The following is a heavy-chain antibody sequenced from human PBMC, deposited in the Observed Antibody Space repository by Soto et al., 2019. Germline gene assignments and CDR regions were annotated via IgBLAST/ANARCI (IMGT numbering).Heavy chain of an antibody. CDR3: ARGGGYCRGGSCYWALFPFDY. D-gene: IGHD2-15*01. Sequence: QVQLVQSGAEVKKPGSSVKVSCKASGGTFSSYAISWVRQAPGQGLEWMGGIIPIFGTANYAQKFQGRVTITGDESTSTAYMELSSLRSEDTAVYYCARGGGYCRGGSCYWALFPFDYWGQGTLVTVSS. CDR2: IIPIFGTA. J-gene: IGHJ4*02. V-gene: IGHV1-69*01. CDR1: GGTFSSYA.